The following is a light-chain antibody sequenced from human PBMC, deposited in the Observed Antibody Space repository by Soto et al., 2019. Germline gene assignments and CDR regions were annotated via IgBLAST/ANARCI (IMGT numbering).Light chain of an antibody. Sequence: DIQMSQSPSTLSASVGDRVTITCRASRSLTRWLAWYQQKPGRATKLLIYETSILRSGVPSRFSGSRSGTDFTLTISGEQTDDIASYYCQQYSTFWTFAQGTRVEVK. V-gene: IGKV1-5*03. CDR3: QQYSTFWT. CDR2: ETS. CDR1: RSLTRW. J-gene: IGKJ1*01.